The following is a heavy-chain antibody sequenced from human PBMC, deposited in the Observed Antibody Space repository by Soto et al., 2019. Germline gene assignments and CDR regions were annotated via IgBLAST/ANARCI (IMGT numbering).Heavy chain of an antibody. CDR1: GFTFSSYG. CDR3: AKCYDFWSGYSSLYGMDV. Sequence: GGSLRLSCAASGFTFSSYGMHWVRQAPGKGLEWVAVISYDGSNKYYADSVKGRFTISRDNSKNTLYLQMNSLRAEDTAVYYCAKCYDFWSGYSSLYGMDVWGQGTTVTVSS. CDR2: ISYDGSNK. V-gene: IGHV3-30*18. J-gene: IGHJ6*02. D-gene: IGHD3-3*01.